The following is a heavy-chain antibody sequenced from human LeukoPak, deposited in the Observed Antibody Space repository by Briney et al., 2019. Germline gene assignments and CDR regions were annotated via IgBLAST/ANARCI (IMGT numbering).Heavy chain of an antibody. V-gene: IGHV3-30*03. CDR2: ISSDGSNT. J-gene: IGHJ4*02. D-gene: IGHD3-22*01. CDR3: DAHYHDSSGSYRDF. CDR1: GFTFSTFA. Sequence: GGSLRLSCAASGFTFSTFAMRWVRQAPGRGLEWVAVISSDGSNTYYADSVKGRFTLSRDNSKNTLYLQMNSLRPADTAVYYCDAHYHDSSGSYRDFWGQGTLVTVSS.